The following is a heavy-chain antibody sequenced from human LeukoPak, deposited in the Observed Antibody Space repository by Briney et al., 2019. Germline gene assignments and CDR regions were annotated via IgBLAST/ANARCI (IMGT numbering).Heavy chain of an antibody. Sequence: SETLSLTCTVSGGSISSSSYYWGWIRQPPGKGLEWIGSIYYSGSTYYNPSLKSRVTISVDTSKNQFFPKLSSVTAADTAVYYCARDIVVVPAAEDYWGQGTLVTVSS. CDR1: GGSISSSSYY. CDR2: IYYSGST. V-gene: IGHV4-39*07. D-gene: IGHD2-2*01. CDR3: ARDIVVVPAAEDY. J-gene: IGHJ4*02.